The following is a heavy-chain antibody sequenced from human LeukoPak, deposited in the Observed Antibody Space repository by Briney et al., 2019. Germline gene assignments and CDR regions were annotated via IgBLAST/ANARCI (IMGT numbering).Heavy chain of an antibody. Sequence: GESLKISGKGSGYSFTNYWIGWVRQLPGKGVEWMGIIHPADSDTKYSPSFEGQVTISADKSITTAYLQWSSLMDSDTAIYYCVHAVHPHTYSAPWGQGTLVTVSS. CDR3: VHAVHPHTYSAP. CDR2: IHPADSDT. D-gene: IGHD2-15*01. CDR1: GYSFTNYW. J-gene: IGHJ5*02. V-gene: IGHV5-51*01.